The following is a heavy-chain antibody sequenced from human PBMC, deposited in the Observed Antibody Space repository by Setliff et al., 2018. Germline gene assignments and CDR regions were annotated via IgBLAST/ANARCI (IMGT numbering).Heavy chain of an antibody. CDR2: LSGSGTYS. J-gene: IGHJ4*02. D-gene: IGHD6-13*01. CDR1: GSSFRSYA. CDR3: AKEKYSSTWYERKPFDC. V-gene: IGHV3-23*01. Sequence: GGSLRLSCVASGSSFRSYAMSWVRQAPGKGLEWVSTLSGSGTYSYYADSVKGRFTISRDDSKNTLYLQMNSLRAEDTAVYYCAKEKYSSTWYERKPFDCWGQGTLVTVSS.